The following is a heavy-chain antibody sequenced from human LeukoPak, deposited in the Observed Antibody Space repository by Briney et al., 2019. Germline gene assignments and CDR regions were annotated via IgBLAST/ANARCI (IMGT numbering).Heavy chain of an antibody. D-gene: IGHD3-22*01. CDR3: ARGHYYDSSGYHRYNWFDP. Sequence: SVKVSCKASGGTFSSYAISWVRQAPGQGLEWMGGIIPIFGTANYARKFQGRVTITRNTSISTAYMELSSLRSEDAAVYYCARGHYYDSSGYHRYNWFDPWGQGTLVTVSS. J-gene: IGHJ5*02. V-gene: IGHV1-69*05. CDR2: IIPIFGTA. CDR1: GGTFSSYA.